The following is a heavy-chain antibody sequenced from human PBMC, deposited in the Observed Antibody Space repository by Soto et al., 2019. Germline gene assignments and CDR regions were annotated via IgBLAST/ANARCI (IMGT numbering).Heavy chain of an antibody. V-gene: IGHV1-18*01. J-gene: IGHJ4*02. D-gene: IGHD2-21*02. CDR1: GYTFTNYG. Sequence: GASVKVSCKASGYTFTNYGISWVRQAPGQGPEWMGWISAYNGNTNYAQNFQGRLTMTTDTSTSTAYMGVRSLTSDDTAVYYCARWPLVVVTAYYFDYWGQGTLVTVSS. CDR2: ISAYNGNT. CDR3: ARWPLVVVTAYYFDY.